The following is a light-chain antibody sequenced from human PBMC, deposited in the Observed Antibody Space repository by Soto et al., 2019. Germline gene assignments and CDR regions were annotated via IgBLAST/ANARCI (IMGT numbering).Light chain of an antibody. V-gene: IGKV3-15*01. Sequence: EIVMTQSPATLSVSPGERATLSCRASQSVSSNLAWYQQKPGQAPRLLIYGASTRATGIPARFSGSGSGTEFTLTISSLQSEDFAAYYCQQYNNWPPLTFGGGTKLEIK. CDR2: GAS. CDR1: QSVSSN. CDR3: QQYNNWPPLT. J-gene: IGKJ4*01.